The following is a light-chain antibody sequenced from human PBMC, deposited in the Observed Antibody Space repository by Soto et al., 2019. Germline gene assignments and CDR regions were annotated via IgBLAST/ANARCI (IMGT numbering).Light chain of an antibody. CDR1: SSDVGGYDY. V-gene: IGLV2-14*01. CDR3: SSYTSTTLVV. Sequence: QSALTQPASVSGSPGQSITISCSGTSSDVGGYDYVSWFQQYPGKAPKLLIYDFTNRPSGVSHRFSGSKSGNTASLTISGLQAEDEADYYCSSYTSTTLVVFGGGTKLTVL. CDR2: DFT. J-gene: IGLJ2*01.